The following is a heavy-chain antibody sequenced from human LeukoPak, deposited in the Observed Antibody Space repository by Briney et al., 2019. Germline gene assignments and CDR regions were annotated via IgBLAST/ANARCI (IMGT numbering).Heavy chain of an antibody. CDR3: ASSTDGYYIAFDI. CDR1: GGSFSGYY. Sequence: KPSETLSLTCAVYGGSFSGYYWSWIRQPPGKGLEWIGEINHSGSTNYNPSLKSRVTISVDTSKNQFSLKLSSVTAADTAVYYCASSTDGYYIAFDIWGPGTMVTVSS. CDR2: INHSGST. V-gene: IGHV4-34*01. J-gene: IGHJ3*02. D-gene: IGHD3-3*01.